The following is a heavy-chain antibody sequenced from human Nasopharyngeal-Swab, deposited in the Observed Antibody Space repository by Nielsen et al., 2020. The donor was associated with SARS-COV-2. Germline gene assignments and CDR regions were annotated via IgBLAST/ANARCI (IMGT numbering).Heavy chain of an antibody. CDR1: GGSISSYY. V-gene: IGHV4-4*07. Sequence: GSLRLSCTVSGGSISSYYWSWIRQPAGKGLEWIGRIYTSGSTNYNPSLKSRVTMSVDTSKNQFSLKLSSVTAADTAVYYCARHRRDSVPAAGWFDPWGQGTLVTVSS. CDR2: IYTSGST. D-gene: IGHD2-2*01. CDR3: ARHRRDSVPAAGWFDP. J-gene: IGHJ5*02.